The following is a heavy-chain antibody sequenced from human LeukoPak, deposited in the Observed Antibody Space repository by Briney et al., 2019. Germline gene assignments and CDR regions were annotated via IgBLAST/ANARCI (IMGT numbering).Heavy chain of an antibody. CDR1: GYTFTSYD. Sequence: GASVKVSCKASGYTFTSYDINWVRLATGQGLEWMGWMNPNSGNTGYAQKFQGRVTMTRNTSISTAYMELSSLRSEDTAVYYCARGQRSYYDILTGYYMDNWFDPWGQGTLVTVSS. V-gene: IGHV1-8*01. CDR3: ARGQRSYYDILTGYYMDNWFDP. J-gene: IGHJ5*02. D-gene: IGHD3-9*01. CDR2: MNPNSGNT.